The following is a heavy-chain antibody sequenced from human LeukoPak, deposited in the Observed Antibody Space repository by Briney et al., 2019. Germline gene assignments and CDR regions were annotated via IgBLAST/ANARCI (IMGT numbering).Heavy chain of an antibody. V-gene: IGHV3-30*18. CDR1: GFTFSSYG. CDR3: AKNNPLSGLYYYYYGMDV. Sequence: GGSLRLSCAASGFTFSSYGMHWVRQAPGKGLEWVAVISYDGSNKYYADSVKGRFTISRDNSKNTLYLQMNSLRAEDTAVYYCAKNNPLSGLYYYYYGMDVWGQGPRSPSP. D-gene: IGHD1/OR15-1a*01. J-gene: IGHJ6*02. CDR2: ISYDGSNK.